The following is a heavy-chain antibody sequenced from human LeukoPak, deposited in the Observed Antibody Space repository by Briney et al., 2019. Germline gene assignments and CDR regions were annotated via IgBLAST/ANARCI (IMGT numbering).Heavy chain of an antibody. V-gene: IGHV4-59*01. CDR2: IYYSGST. J-gene: IGHJ4*02. CDR3: ARAVTVTLYFDY. CDR1: GGSISSDY. D-gene: IGHD4-11*01. Sequence: SETLSLTCTVSGGSISSDYWSWIRQTPGKGLEWIRYIYYSGSTNFNPSLKSRVTISVDTSKNQFSLKLSSVTAADTAVYYCARAVTVTLYFDYWAQGTLVTVSS.